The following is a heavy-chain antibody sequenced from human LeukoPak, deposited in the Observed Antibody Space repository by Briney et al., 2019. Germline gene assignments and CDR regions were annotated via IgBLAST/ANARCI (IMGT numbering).Heavy chain of an antibody. CDR3: ARDYRGDEGVYFDY. CDR2: IYYSGST. J-gene: IGHJ4*02. CDR1: GGSISSYY. V-gene: IGHV4-59*01. D-gene: IGHD3-16*01. Sequence: PSETLSLACTVSGGSISSYYWSWIRQPPGKGLEWIGYIYYSGSTNYNPSLKSRVTISVDTSKNQYSLKLSSVTAADTAVYYCARDYRGDEGVYFDYWGQGTLVTVSS.